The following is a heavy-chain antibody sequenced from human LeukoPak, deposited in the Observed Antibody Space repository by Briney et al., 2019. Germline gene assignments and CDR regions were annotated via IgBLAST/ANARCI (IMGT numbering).Heavy chain of an antibody. CDR1: GFTFDDYA. V-gene: IGHV3-9*01. J-gene: IGHJ4*02. Sequence: GGSLRLSCAASGFTFDDYAMHWVRQAPGKGLEWVSGISWNSGSIGYADSVKGRFTISRDNAKNSLYLQMNSLRAEDTALYYCXXDSNYVRSYFDYWGQGTLVTVSS. CDR3: XXDSNYVRSYFDY. CDR2: ISWNSGSI. D-gene: IGHD4-11*01.